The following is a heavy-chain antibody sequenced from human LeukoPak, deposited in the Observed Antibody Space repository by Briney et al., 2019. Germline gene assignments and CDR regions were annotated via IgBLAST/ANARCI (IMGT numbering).Heavy chain of an antibody. CDR1: GGSFSGYY. V-gene: IGHV4-34*01. CDR2: INHSGST. Sequence: PSETLSLTCAVYGGSFSGYYWSWIRQPPGKGLEWIGEINHSGSTNYNPSLKSRVTISVDTSKNQFSLKLSSVTAADTAVYYCARRGYCSSTSCLLWRRFDYFDYWGQGTLVTVSS. CDR3: ARRGYCSSTSCLLWRRFDYFDY. D-gene: IGHD2-2*01. J-gene: IGHJ4*02.